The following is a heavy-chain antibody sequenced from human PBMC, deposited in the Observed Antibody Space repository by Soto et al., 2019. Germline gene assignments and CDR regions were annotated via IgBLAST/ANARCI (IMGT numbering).Heavy chain of an antibody. V-gene: IGHV1-18*04. Sequence: GASVKVSFKASASSFTSYGISWVRQAPGQGPEWMGWISGHNGNTNHPQSLQGRVTMTTDTSRNTAYMELRSLRSDDTAVYYCARHRFNYFDDTVYYYFDYWGQGTLVTVSS. CDR2: ISGHNGNT. CDR3: ARHRFNYFDDTVYYYFDY. CDR1: ASSFTSYG. D-gene: IGHD3-22*01. J-gene: IGHJ4*02.